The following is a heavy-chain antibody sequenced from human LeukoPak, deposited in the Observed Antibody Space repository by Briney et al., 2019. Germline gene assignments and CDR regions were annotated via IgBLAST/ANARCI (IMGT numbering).Heavy chain of an antibody. Sequence: GGSLRLSCAASGFTFSSYAVSWVRQAPGVGLEWVSTISGRGGSTFYADSVKGRFTISRDNSKNTPYLQMNSLRADDTAVYYCAKGYYDILTDYFHNWFNPWGQGTLVIVSS. CDR3: AKGYYDILTDYFHNWFNP. D-gene: IGHD3-9*01. CDR2: ISGRGGST. J-gene: IGHJ5*02. V-gene: IGHV3-23*01. CDR1: GFTFSSYA.